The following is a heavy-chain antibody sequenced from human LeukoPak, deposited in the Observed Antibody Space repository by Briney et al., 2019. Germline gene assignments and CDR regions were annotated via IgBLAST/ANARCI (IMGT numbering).Heavy chain of an antibody. J-gene: IGHJ4*02. CDR3: ASIGYSGPYYFDY. D-gene: IGHD5-12*01. V-gene: IGHV4-34*01. CDR1: GGSFSGYY. Sequence: SETLSLTCAVYGGSFSGYYWSWIRQAPGKGLEWIGEINHSGSTNYNPPLKPHVTISVHTSQHQFSLKLSSVTAADTAVYYCASIGYSGPYYFDYWGQGTLVTVSS. CDR2: INHSGST.